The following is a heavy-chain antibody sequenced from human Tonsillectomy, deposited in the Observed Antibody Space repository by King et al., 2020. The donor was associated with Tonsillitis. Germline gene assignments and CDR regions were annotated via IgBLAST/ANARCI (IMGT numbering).Heavy chain of an antibody. CDR1: GYTFTAYY. D-gene: IGHD6-19*01. J-gene: IGHJ6*02. V-gene: IGHV1-46*01. CDR3: ASLGNGGAVAGFDQYYGMDV. CDR2: INPSGGST. Sequence: VQLVESGAEVKKPGASVKVSCKASGYTFTAYYMHWVRQAPGQGLEYMGIINPSGGSTSYVQRFQGRLTMTRDTSTRTVYMELSSLKSEDTAVYYCASLGNGGAVAGFDQYYGMDVWGQGTTVIVS.